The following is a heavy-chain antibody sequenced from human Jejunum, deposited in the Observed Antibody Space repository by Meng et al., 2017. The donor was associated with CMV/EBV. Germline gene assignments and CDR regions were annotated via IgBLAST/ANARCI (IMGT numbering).Heavy chain of an antibody. CDR2: FVNNVDT. CDR1: RYTFTSYD. Sequence: QVQRVKSGAEVKKPGASVKVSRKASRYTFTSYDINGGRQATGQGLEWLGWFVNNVDTYSAQKFQGRVTMTTDTHTSTAYMELRSLRSDDTAVYYCVRDLPGGTKGTWLDLWGQGTLVTVSS. V-gene: IGHV1-18*01. J-gene: IGHJ5*02. CDR3: VRDLPGGTKGTWLDL. D-gene: IGHD1-14*01.